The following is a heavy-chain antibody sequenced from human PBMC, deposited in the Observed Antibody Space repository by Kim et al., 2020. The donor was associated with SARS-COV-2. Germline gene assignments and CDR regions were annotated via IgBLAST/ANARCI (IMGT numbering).Heavy chain of an antibody. D-gene: IGHD6-13*01. V-gene: IGHV4-59*08. CDR3: ARHPSSSGWFIDS. Sequence: CNPSLRSRVTISVDTSKNQFSLKLSSVTAADTAIYYCARHPSSSGWFIDSWGQGTLVTVSS. J-gene: IGHJ4*02.